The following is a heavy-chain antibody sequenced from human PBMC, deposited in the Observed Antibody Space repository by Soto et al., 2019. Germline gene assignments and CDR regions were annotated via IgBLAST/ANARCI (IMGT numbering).Heavy chain of an antibody. Sequence: GGSLRLSCAASGFTFSSYGMHWVRQAPGKGLEWVAVIWYDGSNKYYADSVKGRFTISRDNSKNTVYLQMNSLRAEDTAVYYCARDPRYSSGWYHFDYWGQGTLVTVSS. V-gene: IGHV3-33*01. CDR2: IWYDGSNK. J-gene: IGHJ4*02. CDR3: ARDPRYSSGWYHFDY. CDR1: GFTFSSYG. D-gene: IGHD6-19*01.